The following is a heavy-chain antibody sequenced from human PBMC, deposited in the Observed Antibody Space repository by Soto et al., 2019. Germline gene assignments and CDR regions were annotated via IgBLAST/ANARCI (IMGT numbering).Heavy chain of an antibody. Sequence: SVKVSCKASGGTFSSYTISWVRQAPGQGLEWMGRIIPILGIANYAQKFQGRVTITADKSTSTAYMELSSLRSEDTAVYYCARAEAYGDYGLYFQHWGQGTLVTVSS. V-gene: IGHV1-69*02. J-gene: IGHJ1*01. CDR2: IIPILGIA. D-gene: IGHD4-17*01. CDR3: ARAEAYGDYGLYFQH. CDR1: GGTFSSYT.